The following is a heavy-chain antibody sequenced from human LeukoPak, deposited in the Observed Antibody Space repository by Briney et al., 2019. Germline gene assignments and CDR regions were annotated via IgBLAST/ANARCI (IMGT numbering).Heavy chain of an antibody. CDR2: INHRGRT. V-gene: IGHV4-34*01. J-gene: IGHJ6*02. CDR3: ARGGTRPYYYGSGSYYGYGMDV. CDR1: GGSFSGNY. D-gene: IGHD3-10*01. Sequence: KPSETLSLTCAVYGGSFSGNYWSWIRQPPGKGLEWIGEINHRGRTNYNPSLKSRVTTSVDTSKNQFSLKLSSVTAADTAVYYCARGGTRPYYYGSGSYYGYGMDVWGQGTTVTVSS.